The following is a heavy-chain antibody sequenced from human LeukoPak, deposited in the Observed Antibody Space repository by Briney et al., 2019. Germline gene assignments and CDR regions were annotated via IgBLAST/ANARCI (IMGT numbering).Heavy chain of an antibody. V-gene: IGHV3-23*01. J-gene: IGHJ5*02. CDR2: ISGSGGST. CDR1: GFTFSSYA. Sequence: PGGSLRLSCAASGFTFSSYAMSWVRQAPGKGLEWVSAISGSGGSTYYADSVKGRFTISRDNSKNTLYLQMNSLRAEDTAVYYCAKGLGVSRCYDFWSGYYNNWFDPWGQGTLVTVPS. D-gene: IGHD3-3*01. CDR3: AKGLGVSRCYDFWSGYYNNWFDP.